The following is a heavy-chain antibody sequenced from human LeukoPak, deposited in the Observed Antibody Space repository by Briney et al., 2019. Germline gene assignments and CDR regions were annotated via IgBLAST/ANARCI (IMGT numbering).Heavy chain of an antibody. V-gene: IGHV4-61*02. CDR2: IYTSGST. CDR3: ARVPRTFLEWALDAFDI. CDR1: GGSISSGSYY. D-gene: IGHD3-3*02. Sequence: PSQTLSLTCTVSGGSISSGSYYWSWIRQPAGKGLEWIGRIYTSGSTNYNPSPKSRVTISVDTSKNQFSLKLSSVTAADTAVYYCARVPRTFLEWALDAFDIWGQGTMVTVSS. J-gene: IGHJ3*02.